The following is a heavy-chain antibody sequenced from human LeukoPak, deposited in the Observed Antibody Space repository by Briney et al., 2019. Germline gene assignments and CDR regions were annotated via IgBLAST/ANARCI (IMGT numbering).Heavy chain of an antibody. CDR3: ARVGRSYSGGSGSWGYFDY. CDR2: ILYDGSNK. Sequence: GGSLRLSCAASGFTFSSYSMNWVRQAPGKGLQWVATILYDGSNKYYADSVKGRFTISRDNSKNTLYLQMNSLRAEDTAVYYCARVGRSYSGGSGSWGYFDYWGQGTLVTVSS. CDR1: GFTFSSYS. V-gene: IGHV3-30*03. J-gene: IGHJ4*02. D-gene: IGHD3-10*01.